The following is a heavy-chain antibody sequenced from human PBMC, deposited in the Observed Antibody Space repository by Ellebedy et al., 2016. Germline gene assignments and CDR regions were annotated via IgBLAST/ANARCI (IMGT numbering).Heavy chain of an antibody. CDR1: GGSISSYY. CDR2: IYYSGST. J-gene: IGHJ6*02. Sequence: SETLSLXXTVSGGSISSYYWSWIRQPPGKGLEWIGYIYYSGSTNYNPSLKSRVTISVDTSKNQFSLKLSSVTAADTAVYYCARVPKEFGESPGGYYYGMDVWGQGTTVTVSS. V-gene: IGHV4-59*13. D-gene: IGHD3-10*01. CDR3: ARVPKEFGESPGGYYYGMDV.